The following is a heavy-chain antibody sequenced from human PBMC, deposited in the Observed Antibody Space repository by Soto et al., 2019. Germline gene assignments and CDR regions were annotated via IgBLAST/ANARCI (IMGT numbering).Heavy chain of an antibody. Sequence: GGSLRLSCAASGFTVSSNYMSWVRQAPGKGLEWVSVIYSGGSTYYADSVKGRFTISRHNSKNTLYLQMNSLRAEDTAVYYCARVFGSGTPYYYYMDVWGKGTTVTVSS. CDR2: IYSGGST. D-gene: IGHD3-10*01. J-gene: IGHJ6*03. CDR3: ARVFGSGTPYYYYMDV. CDR1: GFTVSSNY. V-gene: IGHV3-53*04.